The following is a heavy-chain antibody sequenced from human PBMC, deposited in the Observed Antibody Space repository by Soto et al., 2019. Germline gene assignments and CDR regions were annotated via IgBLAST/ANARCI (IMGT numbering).Heavy chain of an antibody. J-gene: IGHJ4*02. CDR2: ISGSGGST. CDR3: AKDRCSIGSCAFDY. CDR1: GFTFSSYA. Sequence: GGSLRLSCAASGFTFSSYAMSWVRQAPGKGLEWVSAISGSGGSTYYADSVKGRFTISRDNSKNMLHLQTNSLRAEDTAVYFCAKDRCSIGSCAFDYWGQGNPVTVSS. V-gene: IGHV3-23*01. D-gene: IGHD2-15*01.